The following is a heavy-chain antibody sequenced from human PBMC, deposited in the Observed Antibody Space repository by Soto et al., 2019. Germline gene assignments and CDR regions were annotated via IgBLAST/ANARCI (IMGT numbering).Heavy chain of an antibody. CDR3: TRRIDTEFDP. J-gene: IGHJ5*02. V-gene: IGHV4-39*02. Sequence: SETLSLTCTVSGGSIGSSDYYWGWIRQPPGRGLEWIGSSHYSGTTYYNPALKSRVTISIDTSRNNFSLKLIAVTAADTAVYYCTRRIDTEFDPWGQGTLVTVSS. CDR2: SHYSGTT. CDR1: GGSIGSSDYY.